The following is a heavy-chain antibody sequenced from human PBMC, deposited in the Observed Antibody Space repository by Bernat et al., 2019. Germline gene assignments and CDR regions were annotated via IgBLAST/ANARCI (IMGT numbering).Heavy chain of an antibody. J-gene: IGHJ4*02. Sequence: QLQLQESGPGLVKPSETLSLTCPVSGGSISSNTYYWDWIRQPPGKGLEWIGSINYSGSTSYNPSLKSRVAMSVDTSQNQFSLKLTSVTAADTAVYYCARHPRYDFRGGHYSGPFDYWGQGTLVTVSS. CDR3: ARHPRYDFRGGHYSGPFDY. CDR2: INYSGST. V-gene: IGHV4-39*01. D-gene: IGHD3-3*01. CDR1: GGSISSNTYY.